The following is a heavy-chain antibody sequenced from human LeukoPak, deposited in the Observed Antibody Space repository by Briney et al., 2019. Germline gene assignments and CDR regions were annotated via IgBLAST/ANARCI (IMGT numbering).Heavy chain of an antibody. CDR2: INSDARST. V-gene: IGHV3-74*01. D-gene: IGHD6-19*01. CDR1: GFPFSSYA. Sequence: PGGSLRLSCAASGFPFSSYAMSWVRQAPGKGLVWVSRINSDARSTSYADSVKGRFTISRDNAKNTLYLQMNSLRAEDTAVYYCARGADTGYSSDSWGQGTLVTVSS. CDR3: ARGADTGYSSDS. J-gene: IGHJ5*02.